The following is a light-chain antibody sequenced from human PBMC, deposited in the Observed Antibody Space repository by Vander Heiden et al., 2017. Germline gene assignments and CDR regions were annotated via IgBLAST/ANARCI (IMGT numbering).Light chain of an antibody. CDR2: AAF. J-gene: IGKJ2*01. Sequence: DIHMTPSPSSLSASVVARVTITCRASQSISSYLNWYQQKPGKAPKLLIYAAFSLQSGVPSRFSGSGSGTDFTLTISSLQPEDFATYYCQQSYSTPRTFGQGTKLEIK. V-gene: IGKV1-39*01. CDR3: QQSYSTPRT. CDR1: QSISSY.